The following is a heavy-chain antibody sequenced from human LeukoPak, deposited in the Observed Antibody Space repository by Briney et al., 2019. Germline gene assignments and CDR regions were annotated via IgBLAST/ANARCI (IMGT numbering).Heavy chain of an antibody. D-gene: IGHD5-18*01. CDR3: ARVSGISRGYSYGL. V-gene: IGHV3-30*04. CDR2: IPYDGNNK. J-gene: IGHJ4*02. Sequence: GGSLRLSCAASGFTFSNYAMQWVRQAPGRWLEWVAVIPYDGNNKKYADSVKGRFTISRYNSKNTLYLQMNSLRSEDTAVYYCARVSGISRGYSYGLWGQGTLVTVSS. CDR1: GFTFSNYA.